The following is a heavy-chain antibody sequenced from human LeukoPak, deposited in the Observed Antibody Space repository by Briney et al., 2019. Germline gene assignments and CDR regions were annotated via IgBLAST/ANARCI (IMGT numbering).Heavy chain of an antibody. Sequence: ASVKVSCKASGGTFSSYAISWVQQAPGQGLEWIGGIIPIFGTANYAQKFQGRVTITADESTSTAYMELSSLRSEDTAVYYCARDRTVVTPAYYFDYWGQGTLVTVSS. D-gene: IGHD4-23*01. V-gene: IGHV1-69*13. J-gene: IGHJ4*02. CDR1: GGTFSSYA. CDR2: IIPIFGTA. CDR3: ARDRTVVTPAYYFDY.